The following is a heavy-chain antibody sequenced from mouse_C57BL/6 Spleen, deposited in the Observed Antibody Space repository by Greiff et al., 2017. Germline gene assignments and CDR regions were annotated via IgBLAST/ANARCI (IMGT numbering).Heavy chain of an antibody. CDR3: AREVYYGSSYYFDY. CDR1: GYTFTNYW. Sequence: VQLQQSGAELVRPGTSVKMSCKASGYTFTNYWIGWAKQRPGHGLEWIGDIYPGGGYTNYNEQCKGKATLTADKSSSTAYMQFSSLTSEDSAIYYCAREVYYGSSYYFDYWGQGTTLTVSS. V-gene: IGHV1-63*01. CDR2: IYPGGGYT. D-gene: IGHD1-1*01. J-gene: IGHJ2*01.